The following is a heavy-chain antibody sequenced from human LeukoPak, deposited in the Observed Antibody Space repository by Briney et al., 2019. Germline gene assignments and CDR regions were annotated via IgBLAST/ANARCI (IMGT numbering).Heavy chain of an antibody. CDR2: ISGSGGGT. J-gene: IGHJ4*02. V-gene: IGHV3-23*01. CDR1: GFTFSSSA. CDR3: AKLFYSSGMYHFDY. Sequence: PGRSLRLSCATSGFTFSSSAMSWVRQAPGKGLAWVSTISGSGGGTYYADSVKGRFTISRDNSNNTLYLQMNSLRAEDTAVFYCAKLFYSSGMYHFDYWGQGTLVTVSS. D-gene: IGHD3-10*01.